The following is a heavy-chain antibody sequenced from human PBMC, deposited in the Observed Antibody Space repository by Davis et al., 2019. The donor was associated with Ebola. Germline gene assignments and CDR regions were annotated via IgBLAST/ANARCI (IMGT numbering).Heavy chain of an antibody. J-gene: IGHJ4*02. CDR2: SSASNGKT. V-gene: IGHV1-18*01. CDR1: LYTFHKYG. Sequence: ASVPVPRKASLYTFHKYGISWVRQVPGQGLEWMGWSSASNGKTNYAQNFQGRVTMTTDTSTSTAHMELRSLTSGDTALYFCARDTRSVYASSPFDYWGQGALVTVSS. CDR3: ARDTRSVYASSPFDY. D-gene: IGHD2/OR15-2a*01.